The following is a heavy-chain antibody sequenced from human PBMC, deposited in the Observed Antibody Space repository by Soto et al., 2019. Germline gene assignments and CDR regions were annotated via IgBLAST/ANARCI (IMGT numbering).Heavy chain of an antibody. J-gene: IGHJ5*02. CDR1: GYTFTTYG. V-gene: IGHV1-18*04. D-gene: IGHD6-6*01. Sequence: QVQLVQSGAEVKKPGASVKVSCKASGYTFTTYGINWVRQAPGQGPEWMGGISAYNGNTNYAQKFQGRVTMTTDTPTSTDYMEVRGQRFNDTAGYYCASDRDEDRPGCFDPWGQGTLVTGSS. CDR3: ASDRDEDRPGCFDP. CDR2: ISAYNGNT.